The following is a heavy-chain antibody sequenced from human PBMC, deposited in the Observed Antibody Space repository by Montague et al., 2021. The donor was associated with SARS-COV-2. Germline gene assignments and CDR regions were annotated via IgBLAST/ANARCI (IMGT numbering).Heavy chain of an antibody. J-gene: IGHJ4*02. CDR2: IDPSDSYT. CDR1: GYSFTSYW. Sequence: QSGAEVKKPGESLRISCKGSGYSFTSYWISWVRQMPGKGLEWMGRIDPSDSYTNYSPSLQGHVTISADKSISTAYLQWSSLKASDTAMYYCARVLVDCSSTSCYSSFDYWGQGTLVTVSS. V-gene: IGHV5-10-1*01. D-gene: IGHD2-2*02. CDR3: ARVLVDCSSTSCYSSFDY.